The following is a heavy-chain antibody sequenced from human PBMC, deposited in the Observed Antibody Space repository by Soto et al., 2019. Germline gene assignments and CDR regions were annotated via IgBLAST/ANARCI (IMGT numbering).Heavy chain of an antibody. CDR1: GFTLSTSGVG. Sequence: SGPTLVNPTQPLTLTCAFSGFTLSTSGVGVGWIRQPPGKAVERLALIYWDDDKGYSPSLRSRLAISKDTSKTLVLLIMTDMDPVNTATYFCAHRLPASSTGWDQGIFDYWGQGTLVTVSS. CDR2: IYWDDDK. D-gene: IGHD6-19*01. CDR3: AHRLPASSTGWDQGIFDY. J-gene: IGHJ4*02. V-gene: IGHV2-5*02.